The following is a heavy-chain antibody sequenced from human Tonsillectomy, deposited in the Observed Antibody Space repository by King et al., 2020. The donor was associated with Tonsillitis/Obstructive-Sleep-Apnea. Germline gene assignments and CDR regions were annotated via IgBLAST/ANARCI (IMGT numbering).Heavy chain of an antibody. J-gene: IGHJ3*02. CDR3: AREYCTGDVCYWSAFDI. CDR2: IWYDGSNK. Sequence: VQLVESGGGVVQPGRSLRLSCAASRLTFSSYAMHWVRQAPGKGLEWLAIIWYDGSNKYYADSVKGRFTISRDNSKNTLYLQMNSLTIEDTAVYYCAREYCTGDVCYWSAFDIWGQGTMVTVSS. D-gene: IGHD2-8*02. CDR1: RLTFSSYA. V-gene: IGHV3-33*01.